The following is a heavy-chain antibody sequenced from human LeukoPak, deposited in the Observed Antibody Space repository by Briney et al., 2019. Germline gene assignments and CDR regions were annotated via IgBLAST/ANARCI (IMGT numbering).Heavy chain of an antibody. Sequence: SETLSLTCAVSGDSISSSHWWSWVRQPPGKGLEWIGEIYHSGSTNYNPSLKSRVTILVDKSRNQSSLKLSSVSAADTAVYYCASGLYGSGRAWAFDIWGQGTMVTVSS. CDR1: GDSISSSHW. CDR3: ASGLYGSGRAWAFDI. V-gene: IGHV4-4*02. D-gene: IGHD3-10*01. J-gene: IGHJ3*02. CDR2: IYHSGST.